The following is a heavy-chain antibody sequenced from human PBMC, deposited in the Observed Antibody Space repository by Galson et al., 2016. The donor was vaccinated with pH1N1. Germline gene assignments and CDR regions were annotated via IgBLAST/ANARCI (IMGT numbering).Heavy chain of an antibody. CDR1: GFTFDDYG. CDR3: ARASELGSYFDY. Sequence: SLRLSCAASGFTFDDYGMRWVRQGPGKGLEWISGISWNGATTGYADSVRGRFTISSDNAKNSLYLQMNSLRAEDTALYYCARASELGSYFDYWGQGTLVTVSS. J-gene: IGHJ4*02. D-gene: IGHD7-27*01. CDR2: ISWNGATT. V-gene: IGHV3-20*04.